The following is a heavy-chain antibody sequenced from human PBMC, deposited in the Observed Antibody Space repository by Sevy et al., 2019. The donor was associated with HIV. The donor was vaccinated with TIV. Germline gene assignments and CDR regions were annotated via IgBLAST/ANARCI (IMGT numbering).Heavy chain of an antibody. CDR3: ARHHYYDSSGYYYKDY. D-gene: IGHD3-22*01. CDR1: GGSISSSSYY. J-gene: IGHJ4*02. CDR2: IYYSGST. Sequence: SETLSLTCTVSGGSISSSSYYWGWIRQPPGKGLEWIGSIYYSGSTYYNPSLKSRVTISVDTSKNQFSLKLSSVTAADTAVYYCARHHYYDSSGYYYKDYWAQGTLVTVSS. V-gene: IGHV4-39*01.